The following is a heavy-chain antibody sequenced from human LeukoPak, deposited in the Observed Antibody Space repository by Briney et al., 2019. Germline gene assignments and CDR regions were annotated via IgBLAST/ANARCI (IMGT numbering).Heavy chain of an antibody. J-gene: IGHJ4*02. CDR3: AGDYDSSLYYNY. CDR1: GGSISSSSYY. V-gene: IGHV4-39*07. D-gene: IGHD3-22*01. CDR2: IYHSGST. Sequence: PSETLSLTCTVSGGSISSSSYYWGWIRQPPGKGLEWIGYIYHSGSTYYSPSLKSRVTMSVDTSKNQFSLKLSSVTAADTALYYCAGDYDSSLYYNYWGQGTLVTVSS.